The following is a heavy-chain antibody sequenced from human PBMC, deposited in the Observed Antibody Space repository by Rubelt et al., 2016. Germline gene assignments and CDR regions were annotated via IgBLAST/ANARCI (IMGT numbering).Heavy chain of an antibody. J-gene: IGHJ4*02. Sequence: QVQLQESGPGLVKPSETLSLTCTVSGASISSYYWSWIRQPPGKGLEWIGNMYYTGATNYNPSLNSRVSISVDTSKNQVSLKLSSVTAADTAVYYCAREMATGHFDRWGQGTPVTVSS. CDR2: MYYTGAT. V-gene: IGHV4-59*01. D-gene: IGHD5-24*01. CDR3: AREMATGHFDR. CDR1: GASISSYY.